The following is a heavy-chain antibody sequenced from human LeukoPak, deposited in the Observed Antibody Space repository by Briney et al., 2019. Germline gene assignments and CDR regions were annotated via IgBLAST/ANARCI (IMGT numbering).Heavy chain of an antibody. Sequence: GGSLRLSCVASGFTFSNYWMQWVRQVPGKGLVWVSRLNGDGTNIIYADSVKGRFTISRDNAENTLYLQMNSLRGEDTALYYCARSQSGVFDVWGQGTMVTVSS. CDR3: ARSQSGVFDV. D-gene: IGHD2-8*01. CDR2: LNGDGTNI. V-gene: IGHV3-74*01. CDR1: GFTFSNYW. J-gene: IGHJ3*01.